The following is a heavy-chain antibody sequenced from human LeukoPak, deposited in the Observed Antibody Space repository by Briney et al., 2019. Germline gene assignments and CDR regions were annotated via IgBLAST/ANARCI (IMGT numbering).Heavy chain of an antibody. D-gene: IGHD2-2*01. CDR3: ARQRIVVVPAPKRWFDP. Sequence: SETLSLTCAVYGGSFSGYYWSWIRQPPGKGLEWIGEINHSGSTNYNPSLKSRVTISVDTSKNQFSLKLSSVTAADTAVYYCARQRIVVVPAPKRWFDPWAREPWSPSPQ. V-gene: IGHV4-34*01. CDR1: GGSFSGYY. CDR2: INHSGST. J-gene: IGHJ5*02.